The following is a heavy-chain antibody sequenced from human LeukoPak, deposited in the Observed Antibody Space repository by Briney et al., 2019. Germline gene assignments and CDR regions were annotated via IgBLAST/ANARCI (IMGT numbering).Heavy chain of an antibody. V-gene: IGHV3-23*01. CDR2: ISGSGGST. CDR3: ASTYDSSGYYYIPKFDY. J-gene: IGHJ4*02. Sequence: GGSLRLSCAASGFTFSSYAMSWVRQAPGKGLEWVSAISGSGGSTYYADSVKGRFTISRDNAKNSLYLQMNSLRAEDTAVYYCASTYDSSGYYYIPKFDYWGQGTLVTVSS. D-gene: IGHD3-22*01. CDR1: GFTFSSYA.